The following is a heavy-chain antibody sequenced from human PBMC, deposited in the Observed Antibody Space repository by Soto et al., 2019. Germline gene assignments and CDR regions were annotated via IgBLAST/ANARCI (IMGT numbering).Heavy chain of an antibody. D-gene: IGHD5-12*01. CDR2: ISYDGSNK. CDR3: ARDYCRFNSGYGFSMDV. V-gene: IGHV3-30-3*01. CDR1: GFTFSSYA. Sequence: QVQLVESGGGVVQPGRSLRLSCAASGFTFSSYAMQLVRQAPGKGLEWVAVISYDGSNKYYADSVKGRFTISRDNSKNTLYRQMNSLRAEDTAVYYCARDYCRFNSGYGFSMDVWGQGTTVTVSS. J-gene: IGHJ6*02.